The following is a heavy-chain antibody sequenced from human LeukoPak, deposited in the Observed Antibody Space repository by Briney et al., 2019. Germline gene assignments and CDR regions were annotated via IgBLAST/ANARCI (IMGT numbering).Heavy chain of an antibody. J-gene: IGHJ1*01. V-gene: IGHV3-23*01. CDR3: AKAGATWYFHH. CDR2: ISGRGRSI. Sequence: GGSLRLSCADSVFTFSSYAMSWVRQAPGKGLEWVSGISGRGRSIDYADSVRGRFTISRDNSKNTLYLQMNSLSAEGTAVYYCAKAGATWYFHHWGQGTLSPSPQ. D-gene: IGHD1-26*01. CDR1: VFTFSSYA.